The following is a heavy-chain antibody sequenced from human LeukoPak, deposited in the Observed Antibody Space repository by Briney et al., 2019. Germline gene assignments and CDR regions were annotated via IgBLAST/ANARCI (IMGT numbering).Heavy chain of an antibody. Sequence: RGGSLRLSCAASGFRFSSYEMNWVRQAPGRGLEWVSYIGNTGRTIYYVDSVKGRFTVSRDNAKNSLYLQMNSLRAEDTAIYYCVRGDRYFFDYWGQGTLVTVSS. V-gene: IGHV3-48*03. CDR2: IGNTGRTI. CDR1: GFRFSSYE. D-gene: IGHD1-14*01. J-gene: IGHJ4*02. CDR3: VRGDRYFFDY.